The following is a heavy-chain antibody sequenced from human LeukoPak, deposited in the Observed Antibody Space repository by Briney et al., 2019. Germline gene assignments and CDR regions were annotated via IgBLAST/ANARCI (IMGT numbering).Heavy chain of an antibody. J-gene: IGHJ4*02. V-gene: IGHV3-74*03. CDR1: GFTFSSSW. D-gene: IGHD6-13*01. CDR3: VRDVPQQNFDC. CDR2: IKSDGSNT. Sequence: GGSLRLSCAASGFTFSSSWMHWVRQAPEKGLVWVSRIKSDGSNTKYADSVKGRFSISRDNAKNTLYLQMNSLRAEDTAVYYCVRDVPQQNFDCWGQGILVTVSS.